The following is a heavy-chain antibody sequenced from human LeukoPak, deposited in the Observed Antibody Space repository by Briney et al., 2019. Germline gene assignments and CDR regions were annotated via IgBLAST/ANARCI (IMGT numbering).Heavy chain of an antibody. CDR3: AKDSPPVPQDYYDSICYFDY. Sequence: LPGGSLRLSCAASGFTFSSYGMSWVRQAPGKGLEWVSAISGSGGSTYYADSVKGRFTISRDNSKNTLYLQMNSLRAEDTAVYYCAKDSPPVPQDYYDSICYFDYWGQGTLVTVSS. J-gene: IGHJ4*02. CDR2: ISGSGGST. V-gene: IGHV3-23*01. CDR1: GFTFSSYG. D-gene: IGHD3-22*01.